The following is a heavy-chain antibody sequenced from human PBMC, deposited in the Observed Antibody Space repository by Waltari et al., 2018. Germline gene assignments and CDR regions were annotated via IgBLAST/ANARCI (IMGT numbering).Heavy chain of an antibody. Sequence: QVQLQESGPGLVKPSETLSLTCAVSGYSISSGYYWGWIRQPPGKGLEWIGSIYHSGRTYYNPSLKSRVTISVDTSKNQFSLKLSSVTAADTAVYYCARASDCTGGVCYDYWGQGTLVTVSS. CDR1: GYSISSGYY. V-gene: IGHV4-38-2*01. D-gene: IGHD2-8*02. CDR3: ARASDCTGGVCYDY. J-gene: IGHJ4*02. CDR2: IYHSGRT.